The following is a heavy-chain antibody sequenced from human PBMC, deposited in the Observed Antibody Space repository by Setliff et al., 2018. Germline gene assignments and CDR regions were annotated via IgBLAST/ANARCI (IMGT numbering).Heavy chain of an antibody. CDR3: ARERYFDWFFED. Sequence: PSETLSLTCNVSGVSITTSYWSWIRQSSGKGLEWIGNIFYTGRTNYNPSLKSRVTILVDTPRNQLSLRLKSVTAADTAVYYCARERYFDWFFEDWGHGTLVTVSS. CDR1: GVSITTSY. CDR2: IFYTGRT. V-gene: IGHV4-59*01. J-gene: IGHJ4*01. D-gene: IGHD3-9*01.